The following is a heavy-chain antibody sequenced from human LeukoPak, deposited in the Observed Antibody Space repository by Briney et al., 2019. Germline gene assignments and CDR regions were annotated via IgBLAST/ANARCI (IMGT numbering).Heavy chain of an antibody. CDR3: ARGYCSGGSCYSHFDY. D-gene: IGHD2-15*01. CDR2: ISYDGSNK. Sequence: GGSLRLSCAASGFTFSSYAMHWVRQAPGKGLEWVAVISYDGSNKYYADSVKGRFTISRDNSKNTLYLQMNSLRAEDTAVYYCARGYCSGGSCYSHFDYWGRGTLVTVSS. V-gene: IGHV3-30-3*01. CDR1: GFTFSSYA. J-gene: IGHJ4*02.